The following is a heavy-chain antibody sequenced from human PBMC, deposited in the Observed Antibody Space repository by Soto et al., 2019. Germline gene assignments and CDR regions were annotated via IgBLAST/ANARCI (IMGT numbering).Heavy chain of an antibody. J-gene: IGHJ3*02. CDR2: IKSKTDGGTT. Sequence: PGGSLRLSCAASGFTFSNAWMSWVRQAPGKGLEWVGRIKSKTDGGTTDYAAPVKGRFTISRDDSKNTLYLQMNSLKTEDTAVYYCTTEVLLWFGHRTDAFDIWGQGTMVTVSS. V-gene: IGHV3-15*01. CDR1: GFTFSNAW. CDR3: TTEVLLWFGHRTDAFDI. D-gene: IGHD3-10*01.